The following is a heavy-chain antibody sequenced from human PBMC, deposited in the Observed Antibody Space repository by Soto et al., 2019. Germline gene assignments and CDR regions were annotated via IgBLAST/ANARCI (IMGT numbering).Heavy chain of an antibody. CDR1: GFSLSPYW. V-gene: IGHV3-74*03. CDR2: LSSGDFGA. J-gene: IGHJ4*02. CDR3: ARDLGGPDY. D-gene: IGHD3-16*01. Sequence: GGSLRLSCAASGFSLSPYWRHWVCQVPGRGLEWVARLSSGDFGAAYADSVKGRLFISRDIARNTRSLQMNSLRADDTAVYYCARDLGGPDYWGRGTSVTVSS.